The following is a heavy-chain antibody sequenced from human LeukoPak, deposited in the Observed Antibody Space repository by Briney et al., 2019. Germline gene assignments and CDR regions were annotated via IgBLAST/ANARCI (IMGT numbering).Heavy chain of an antibody. CDR1: GDSISSSYNY. CDR2: IYYSGST. CDR3: ARHGGYGDYVFDY. Sequence: TSETLSLTCTVSGDSISSSYNYWAWIRQPPGKGLEWIGYIYYSGSTNYNPSLKSRVTISVDTSKNQFSLKLSSVTAADTAVYYCARHGGYGDYVFDYWGQGTLVTVSS. V-gene: IGHV4-61*05. D-gene: IGHD4-17*01. J-gene: IGHJ4*02.